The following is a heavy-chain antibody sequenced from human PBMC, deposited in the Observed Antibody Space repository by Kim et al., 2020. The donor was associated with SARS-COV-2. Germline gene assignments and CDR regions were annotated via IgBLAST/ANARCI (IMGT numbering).Heavy chain of an antibody. CDR2: T. V-gene: IGHV4-30-2*01. D-gene: IGHD4-4*01. Sequence: TYYNPSLKSRVTISVDRSKNQFSLTLTSVTAADTAVYYCARGPYSDYFDYWGQGTLVTVSS. J-gene: IGHJ4*02. CDR3: ARGPYSDYFDY.